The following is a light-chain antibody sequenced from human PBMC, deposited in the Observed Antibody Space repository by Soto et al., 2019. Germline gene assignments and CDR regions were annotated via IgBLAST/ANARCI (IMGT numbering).Light chain of an antibody. CDR1: QSVSSNY. Sequence: EIVLTQSPGTLSLSPGERATLSCRASQSVSSNYLAWYQQKPGQAPRLLIYGASSRATGIPDRFSGSGSGTDFTLTISRREPEDFAVYYCQHCGRSAYTFGQGTTLEIK. CDR2: GAS. J-gene: IGKJ2*01. V-gene: IGKV3-20*01. CDR3: QHCGRSAYT.